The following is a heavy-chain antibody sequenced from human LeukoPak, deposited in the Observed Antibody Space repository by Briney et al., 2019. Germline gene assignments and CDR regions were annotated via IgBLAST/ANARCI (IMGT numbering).Heavy chain of an antibody. D-gene: IGHD1-1*01. Sequence: SETLSLTCTVSGGSISSYYWSWIRQPPGKGLEWTGHIHNSGNTNYNPSLKSRVTLSVDTSKNQFSLKLSSVTAADTAVYYCAREGTTGRNLNWFDSWDQGTLVTVSS. J-gene: IGHJ5*01. CDR1: GGSISSYY. CDR2: IHNSGNT. V-gene: IGHV4-59*01. CDR3: AREGTTGRNLNWFDS.